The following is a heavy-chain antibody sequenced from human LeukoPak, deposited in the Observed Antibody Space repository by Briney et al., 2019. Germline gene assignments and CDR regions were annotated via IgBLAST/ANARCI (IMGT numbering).Heavy chain of an antibody. J-gene: IGHJ3*02. Sequence: GSLRLSCAASEFTFFTYWMTWVRQAPGKGLEWVANIKQDGSEKYYVDSVKGRFTISRDNAKNSLYLQMNSLRVEDTAVYYCARASRSGYSSAIDAFDIWGQGTMVTVSS. CDR3: ARASRSGYSSAIDAFDI. V-gene: IGHV3-7*01. D-gene: IGHD6-19*01. CDR1: EFTFFTYW. CDR2: IKQDGSEK.